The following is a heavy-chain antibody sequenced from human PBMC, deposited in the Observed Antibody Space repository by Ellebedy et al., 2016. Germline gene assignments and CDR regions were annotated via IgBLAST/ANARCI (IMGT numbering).Heavy chain of an antibody. J-gene: IGHJ3*02. CDR1: GFTFSSYG. CDR3: ARESDDILTVAGTFDI. D-gene: IGHD3-9*01. V-gene: IGHV3-30*03. CDR2: ISYDGSNK. Sequence: GGSLRLSXAASGFTFSSYGMHWVRQAPGKGLEWVAVISYDGSNKYYADSVKGRFTISRDNSKNTLYLQMNSLRAEDTAVYYCARESDDILTVAGTFDIWGQGTMVTVSS.